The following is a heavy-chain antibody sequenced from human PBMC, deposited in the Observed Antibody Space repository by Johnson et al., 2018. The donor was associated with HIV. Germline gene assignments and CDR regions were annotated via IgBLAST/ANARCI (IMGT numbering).Heavy chain of an antibody. J-gene: IGHJ3*02. CDR2: IKQDGSER. CDR1: GFTVSNNY. Sequence: VQLVESGGALVQPGGSLRLSCAASGFTVSNNYMSWVRQAPGKGLEWMANIKQDGSERYYVDSVKGRFTISRDNAKNSLYLQMNGLRAEDTAVYYCAREGRTGPDTFDIWGQGTMLTVSS. CDR3: AREGRTGPDTFDI. V-gene: IGHV3-7*01.